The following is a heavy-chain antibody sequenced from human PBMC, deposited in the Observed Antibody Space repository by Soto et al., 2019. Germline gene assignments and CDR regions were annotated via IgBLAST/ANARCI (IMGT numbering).Heavy chain of an antibody. Sequence: GGSLRLSCAASGFTFSSYAMHWVRQAPGKGLEWVAVISYDGSNKYYADSVKGRFTISRDNSKNTLYLQMNSLRAEDTAVYYCARGVDSYGYDAFDIWGQGIMVTVSS. J-gene: IGHJ3*02. V-gene: IGHV3-30-3*01. CDR1: GFTFSSYA. CDR3: ARGVDSYGYDAFDI. D-gene: IGHD5-18*01. CDR2: ISYDGSNK.